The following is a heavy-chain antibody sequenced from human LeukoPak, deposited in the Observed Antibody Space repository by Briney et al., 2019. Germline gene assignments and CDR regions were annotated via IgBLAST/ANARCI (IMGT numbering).Heavy chain of an antibody. V-gene: IGHV4-59*01. CDR2: IYYIGST. Sequence: ETSESLSLTCTVSGGSISTYYWSWNRQPPGKRLEWIGYIYYIGSTNYNPSLNNRVTISIDRSRNQFSLKLNSVTPADTAVYYCARAPQDGSNWSHYFDHWGLGDLLTVSS. J-gene: IGHJ4*02. CDR3: ARAPQDGSNWSHYFDH. CDR1: GGSISTYY. D-gene: IGHD6-13*01.